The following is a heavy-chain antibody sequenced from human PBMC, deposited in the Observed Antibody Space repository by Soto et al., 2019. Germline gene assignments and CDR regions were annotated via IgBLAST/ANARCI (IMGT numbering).Heavy chain of an antibody. J-gene: IGHJ6*02. CDR1: GESISSGDHY. CDR2: IYYSGNT. D-gene: IGHD2-15*01. Sequence: SETLSLTCTVSGESISSGDHYWSWVRQSPGEGLEWIGFIYYSGNTYYNPSLKRRVSMSVDTSNNQFSLKLNSVTAADTAVYYCARDAGYCNSVSCYPYNMDVWGQGTTVTVSS. V-gene: IGHV4-30-4*01. CDR3: ARDAGYCNSVSCYPYNMDV.